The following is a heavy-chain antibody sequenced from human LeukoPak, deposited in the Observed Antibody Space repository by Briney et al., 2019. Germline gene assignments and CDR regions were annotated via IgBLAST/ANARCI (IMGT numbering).Heavy chain of an antibody. CDR3: ARGPAWYFNY. CDR2: IYYSGST. Sequence: NPSQTLSLTCTVSGGSISSGGYYWSWIRQHPGKGLEWIGYIYYSGSTYYNPSLKSRVTISVDTSKNQVSLKLSSVTAADTAIYYCARGPAWYFNYWGQGTLVTVSS. J-gene: IGHJ4*02. V-gene: IGHV4-31*03. CDR1: GGSISSGGYY.